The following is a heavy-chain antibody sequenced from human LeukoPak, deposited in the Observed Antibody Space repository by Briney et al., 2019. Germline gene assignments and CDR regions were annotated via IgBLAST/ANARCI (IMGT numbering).Heavy chain of an antibody. D-gene: IGHD5-12*01. Sequence: VASVKVSCKAFGYSLTNYYVHWVRQAPGQGLEWMGEINPSGGSTSYAQKFQGRITVTRDTYTNTVYMDLGSLRSEDTATYYCARGAPTTRIGAGRFDYWGQGSLLTVAS. CDR2: INPSGGST. CDR3: ARGAPTTRIGAGRFDY. CDR1: GYSLTNYY. V-gene: IGHV1-46*01. J-gene: IGHJ4*02.